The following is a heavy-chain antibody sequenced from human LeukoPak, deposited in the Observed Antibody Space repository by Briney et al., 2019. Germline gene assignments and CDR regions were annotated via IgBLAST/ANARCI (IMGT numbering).Heavy chain of an antibody. CDR2: ISSSSSYI. V-gene: IGHV3-21*01. Sequence: PGGSLRLSCAASGFTFSSYSMNWVRQAPGKGLEWVSSISSSSSYIYYADSVKGRFTISRDNAKNSLYLQVNSLRAEDTAVYYCARDDPYYDFWSGYYFDYWGQGTLVTVSS. CDR3: ARDDPYYDFWSGYYFDY. CDR1: GFTFSSYS. D-gene: IGHD3-3*01. J-gene: IGHJ4*02.